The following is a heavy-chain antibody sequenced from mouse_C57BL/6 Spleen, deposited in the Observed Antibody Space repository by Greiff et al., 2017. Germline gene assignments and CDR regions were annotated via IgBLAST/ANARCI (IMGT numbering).Heavy chain of an antibody. D-gene: IGHD1-1*01. CDR1: GFTSSDYY. J-gene: IGHJ4*01. V-gene: IGHV5-12*01. CDR3: ASSTVVDDYAMDY. Sequence: EVKLEESGGGLVQPGGSLKLSCAASGFTSSDYYMYWVRQTPEKRLEWVAYISNGGGSTYYPDTVKGRFTISRDNAKNTLYLQMSRLKSEDTAMYYCASSTVVDDYAMDYWGQGTSVTVSS. CDR2: ISNGGGST.